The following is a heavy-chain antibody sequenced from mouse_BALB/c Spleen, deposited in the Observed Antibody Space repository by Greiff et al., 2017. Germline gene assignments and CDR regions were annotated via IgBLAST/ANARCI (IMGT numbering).Heavy chain of an antibody. CDR3: ARCDTATWLAY. D-gene: IGHD1-2*01. CDR2: IYPGNGDT. J-gene: IGHJ3*01. Sequence: QVQLQQPGAELVKPGASVKMSCKASGYTFTSYNMHWVKQTPGQGLEWIGAIYPGNGDTSYNLKFKGKATLTADKSSSTAYMQLSSLTSEDSAVYYCARCDTATWLAYWGQGTLVTVSA. V-gene: IGHV1-12*01. CDR1: GYTFTSYN.